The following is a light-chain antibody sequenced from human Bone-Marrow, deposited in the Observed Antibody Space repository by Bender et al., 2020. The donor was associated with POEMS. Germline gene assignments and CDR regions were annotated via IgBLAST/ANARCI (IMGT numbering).Light chain of an antibody. J-gene: IGLJ2*01. V-gene: IGLV3-25*03. CDR3: QSADSSGTQVV. CDR2: QDT. CDR1: ELPKKY. Sequence: SLELTQPPSVSVSPGQTARITCSGDELPKKYVYWYQQKSGQAPVLAISQDTGRPSGIPERFSGSSSGTTVTLTINEVQAEDEADYYCQSADSSGTQVVFGGGTKLTVL.